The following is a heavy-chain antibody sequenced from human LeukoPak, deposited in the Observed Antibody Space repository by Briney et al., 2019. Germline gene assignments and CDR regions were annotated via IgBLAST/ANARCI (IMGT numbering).Heavy chain of an antibody. Sequence: GGSLRLSCAASGFTFSSYAVSWVRQAPGVGLEWVSTISGRGGSTFYADSVKGRFTISRDNSKNTLYLQMNSLRAEDTAVYYCARDHAPPYYYDSSGWPDYWGQGTLVTVSS. CDR1: GFTFSSYA. V-gene: IGHV3-23*01. CDR2: ISGRGGST. D-gene: IGHD3-22*01. J-gene: IGHJ4*02. CDR3: ARDHAPPYYYDSSGWPDY.